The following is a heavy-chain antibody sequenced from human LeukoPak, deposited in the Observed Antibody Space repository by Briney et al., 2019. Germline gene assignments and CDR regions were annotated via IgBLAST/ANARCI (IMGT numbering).Heavy chain of an antibody. V-gene: IGHV3-23*01. CDR2: ISGSGGST. CDR1: GFTFSSYA. D-gene: IGHD3-10*01. Sequence: PGGSLRLSCAASGFTFSSYAMSWVRQAPGKGLEWVSAISGSGGSTYYADSVKGRFTISRDNSKNTLYLQMNSLRAEDTAVYYCAKVLGRRGYYYGMDVWGQGTTVTVSS. CDR3: AKVLGRRGYYYGMDV. J-gene: IGHJ6*02.